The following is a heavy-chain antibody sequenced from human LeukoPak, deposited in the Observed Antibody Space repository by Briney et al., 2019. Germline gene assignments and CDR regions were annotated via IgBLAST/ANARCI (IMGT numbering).Heavy chain of an antibody. V-gene: IGHV5-51*01. J-gene: IGHJ5*02. CDR1: GYSFTSYW. CDR2: IYPGDSDT. D-gene: IGHD2-2*01. Sequence: GESLKISCKGSGYSFTSYWISWVRQMPGKGLEWMGIIYPGDSDTRYSPSFQGQVTISADKSISTAYLQWSSLKASDTAMYYCARRLGYCSSTSCYHWFDPWGQGTLVTVSS. CDR3: ARRLGYCSSTSCYHWFDP.